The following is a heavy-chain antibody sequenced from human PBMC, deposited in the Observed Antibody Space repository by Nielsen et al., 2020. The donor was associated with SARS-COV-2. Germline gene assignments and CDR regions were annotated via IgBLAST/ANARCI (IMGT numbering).Heavy chain of an antibody. J-gene: IGHJ6*02. V-gene: IGHV1-2*05. CDR2: INPYSGGT. Sequence: ASVKVSCKASGYTFTDYYIHRVRQAPGQGLEWMGRINPYSGGTNYAQKFQGTVTMTRDASISTVYMELTSDDTVVYYCARARATIFGLVMSYGMDVWGQGTTVAVSS. CDR3: ARARATIFGLVMSYGMDV. CDR1: GYTFTDYY. D-gene: IGHD3/OR15-3a*01.